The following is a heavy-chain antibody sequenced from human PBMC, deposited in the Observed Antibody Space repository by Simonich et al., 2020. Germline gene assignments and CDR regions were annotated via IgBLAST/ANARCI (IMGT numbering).Heavy chain of an antibody. CDR2: ISAYKGNT. CDR1: GYTFTSYG. CDR3: ARASRGTWWYYYFDY. Sequence: QVQLVQSGAEVKKPGASVKVSCKASGYTFTSYGISGVRQAPGQGLEWMGWISAYKGNTNYAQKLQGRVTMTTDTSTSTAYMELRSLRSDDTAVYYCARASRGTWWYYYFDYWGQGTLVTVSS. D-gene: IGHD2-15*01. V-gene: IGHV1-18*01. J-gene: IGHJ4*02.